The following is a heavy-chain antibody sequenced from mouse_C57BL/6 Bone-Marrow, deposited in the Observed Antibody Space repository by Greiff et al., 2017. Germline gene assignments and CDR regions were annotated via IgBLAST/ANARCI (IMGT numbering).Heavy chain of an antibody. CDR2: IDPSDSYT. V-gene: IGHV1-50*01. D-gene: IGHD1-1*01. CDR3: ARSPITRNFFDY. J-gene: IGHJ2*01. Sequence: QVQLQQPGAELVKPGASVKLSCKASGYTFTSYWMQWVKQRPGQGLEWIGEIDPSDSYTNYNQKFKGKATLTVDTTSSTAYMQHSSLTSEDSAVYYCARSPITRNFFDYWGQGTTLTVSS. CDR1: GYTFTSYW.